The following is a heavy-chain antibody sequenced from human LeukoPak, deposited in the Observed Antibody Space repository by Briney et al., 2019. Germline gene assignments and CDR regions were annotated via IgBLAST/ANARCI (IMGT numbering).Heavy chain of an antibody. D-gene: IGHD2-15*01. CDR2: INGDGSTI. V-gene: IGHV3-74*03. Sequence: PGGSLRLSCAASGFTFSTYWMHWVRQAPGKGLMWVSHINGDGSTIAYADSVKGRFTISRDNAKNTLYLQMNSLSAEDAALYYCASLTGWSQVSDYWGQGTLVTVSS. CDR3: ASLTGWSQVSDY. J-gene: IGHJ4*02. CDR1: GFTFSTYW.